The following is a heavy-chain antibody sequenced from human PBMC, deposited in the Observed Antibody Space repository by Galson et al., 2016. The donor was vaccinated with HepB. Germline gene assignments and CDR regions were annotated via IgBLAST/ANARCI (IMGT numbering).Heavy chain of an antibody. D-gene: IGHD3-10*01. CDR3: AKDFRTIVRGVTTPLYYYYGMDV. Sequence: SLRLSCAVSGFTFDEYAMHWVRQVPGKGLEWVSGITWNSRSIDYADSVKGRFTISRDNAKNSFYLEMNSLRPEDSALYYCAKDFRTIVRGVTTPLYYYYGMDVRGQGTTVTVSS. V-gene: IGHV3-9*01. CDR1: GFTFDEYA. CDR2: ITWNSRSI. J-gene: IGHJ6*02.